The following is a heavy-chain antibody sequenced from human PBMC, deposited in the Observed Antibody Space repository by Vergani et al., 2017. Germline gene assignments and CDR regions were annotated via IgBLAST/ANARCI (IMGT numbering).Heavy chain of an antibody. D-gene: IGHD3-3*01. J-gene: IGHJ4*02. V-gene: IGHV3-9*01. CDR3: ARVGYYDKSYYFDY. CDR1: GFTFDDYA. CDR2: ISWNSGSI. Sequence: EVQLVESGGGLVQPGRSLILSCAASGFTFDDYAMHWARQAPGKGLERVSGISWNSGSIGYADFVKGRFTISRDNAKNSLYLQMNSLRAEDTAVYYGARVGYYDKSYYFDYWGQGTLVTVYS.